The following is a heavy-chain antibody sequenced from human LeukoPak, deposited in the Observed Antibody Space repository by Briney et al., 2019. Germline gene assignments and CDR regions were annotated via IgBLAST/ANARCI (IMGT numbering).Heavy chain of an antibody. CDR2: IKQDGSEK. CDR1: GFTFSNYW. Sequence: GGSLRLSCEASGFTFSNYWMSWVRQAPGKGLEWVANIKQDGSEKYCVGSVKGRFTISRDNAKNSLYLQMNSLRAEDTAVYYCARDLNWETYWGQGTLVSVSS. CDR3: ARDLNWETY. V-gene: IGHV3-7*01. J-gene: IGHJ4*02. D-gene: IGHD7-27*01.